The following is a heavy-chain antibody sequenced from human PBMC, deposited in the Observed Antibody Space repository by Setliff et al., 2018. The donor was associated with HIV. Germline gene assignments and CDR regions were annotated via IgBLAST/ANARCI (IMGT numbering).Heavy chain of an antibody. Sequence: GGSLRLSCVASGFGFSNFAMHWVRQAPGKGLEWVSVISYDGSRISYADSVKGRFTISRDNSKNTLYLQMNRLRAEDTAVYYCARGFSSSWYYYYMGVWGKGTTVTVSS. CDR2: ISYDGSRI. J-gene: IGHJ6*03. CDR1: GFGFSNFA. CDR3: ARGFSSSWYYYYMGV. D-gene: IGHD6-13*01. V-gene: IGHV3-30*07.